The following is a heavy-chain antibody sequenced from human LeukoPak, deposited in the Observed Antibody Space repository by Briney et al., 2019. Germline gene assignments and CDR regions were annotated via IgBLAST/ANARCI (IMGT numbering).Heavy chain of an antibody. CDR3: ARVGVATIWSWFDP. V-gene: IGHV1-2*02. D-gene: IGHD5-12*01. Sequence: GASVKVSCKASGYTFTGYYMHWVRQAPGQGLEWMGWINPNSGGTNYAQKFQGRVTMTRDTSISTAYMELSRLRSDDTAVYYCARVGVATIWSWFDPWGQGTLVTVSS. CDR1: GYTFTGYY. CDR2: INPNSGGT. J-gene: IGHJ5*02.